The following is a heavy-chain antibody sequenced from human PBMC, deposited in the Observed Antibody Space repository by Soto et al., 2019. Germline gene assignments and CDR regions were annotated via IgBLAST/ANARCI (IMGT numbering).Heavy chain of an antibody. D-gene: IGHD3-22*01. J-gene: IGHJ5*02. CDR2: IYYSGST. CDR3: ARGLTTYYYDSSGYSAWFDP. V-gene: IGHV4-59*01. Sequence: SETLSLTCTVSGGSISSYYWSWIRQPPGKGLEWIGYIYYSGSTNYNPSLKSRVTISVDTSKNQFSLKLSSVTAADTAVYYCARGLTTYYYDSSGYSAWFDPWGQGTLVTVSS. CDR1: GGSISSYY.